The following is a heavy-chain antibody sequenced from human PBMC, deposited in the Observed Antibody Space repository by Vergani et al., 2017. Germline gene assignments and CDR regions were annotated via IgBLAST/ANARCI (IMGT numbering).Heavy chain of an antibody. J-gene: IGHJ1*01. CDR2: IRSGGGDI. CDR1: GFTFDTYT. CDR3: TAAWGLYYLHGEYFQY. V-gene: IGHV3-23*01. Sequence: EVHLLESGGGLVQPGGSRRLSCAGAGFTFDTYTMAYVRQAPGKGLEWVATIRSGGGDIFYADPVKGRVTLSRDNSKNTLFLQMNSLKDEDTAVYYCTAAWGLYYLHGEYFQYWGRGTLVSVSS. D-gene: IGHD3-10*01.